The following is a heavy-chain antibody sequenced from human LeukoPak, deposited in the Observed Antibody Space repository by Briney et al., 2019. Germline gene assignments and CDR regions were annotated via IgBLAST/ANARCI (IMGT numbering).Heavy chain of an antibody. CDR1: GGSISSSSYY. CDR3: AREHMVRGVIT. J-gene: IGHJ5*02. CDR2: IYYSGST. V-gene: IGHV4-30-4*01. Sequence: SETLSLTCTVSGGSISSSSYYWSWIRQPPGKGLEWIGYIYYSGSTYYNPSLKSRVTISVDTSKNQFSLKLSSVTAADTAVYYCAREHMVRGVITWGQGTLVTVSS. D-gene: IGHD3-10*01.